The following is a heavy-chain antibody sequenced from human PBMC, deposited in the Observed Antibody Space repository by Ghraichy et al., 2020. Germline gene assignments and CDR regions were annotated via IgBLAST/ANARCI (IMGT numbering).Heavy chain of an antibody. Sequence: GESLNISCAASGFTFSSYGMHWVRQAPGKGLEWVAVISYDGSNKYYADSVKGRFTISRDNSKNTLYLQMNSLRAEDTAVYYCAKEGNFNYGDYPPDYYYMDVWVKGTTVTLSS. J-gene: IGHJ6*03. CDR3: AKEGNFNYGDYPPDYYYMDV. V-gene: IGHV3-30*18. D-gene: IGHD4-17*01. CDR1: GFTFSSYG. CDR2: ISYDGSNK.